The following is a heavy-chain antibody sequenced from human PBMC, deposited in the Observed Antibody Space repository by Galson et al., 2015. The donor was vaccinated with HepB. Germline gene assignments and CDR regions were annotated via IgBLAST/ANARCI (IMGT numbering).Heavy chain of an antibody. CDR1: GSTFTSYD. V-gene: IGHV1-8*01. CDR3: ASFSGSYLDYYYYGMDV. D-gene: IGHD1-26*01. Sequence: SVTVSCKASGSTFTSYDINWVRQATGQGLEWMGWMNPNSGNTGYAQKFQGRVTMTRNTSISTAYMELSSLRSEDTAVYYCASFSGSYLDYYYYGMDVWGQGTTVTVSS. J-gene: IGHJ6*02. CDR2: MNPNSGNT.